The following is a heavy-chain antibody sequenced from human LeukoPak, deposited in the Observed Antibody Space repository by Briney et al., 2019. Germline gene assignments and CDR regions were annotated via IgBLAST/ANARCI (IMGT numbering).Heavy chain of an antibody. CDR2: ISSSGSTI. D-gene: IGHD6-19*01. CDR1: GFTFSSYE. J-gene: IGHJ4*02. Sequence: GGSLRLSCAASGFTFSSYEMNWVRQAPGKGLEWVSYISSSGSTIYYADSVKGRFTISRDNAKNSLYLQMNSLRAEDTAVYYCARGRSSGWHYFDYWGQGTLVTVSS. V-gene: IGHV3-48*03. CDR3: ARGRSSGWHYFDY.